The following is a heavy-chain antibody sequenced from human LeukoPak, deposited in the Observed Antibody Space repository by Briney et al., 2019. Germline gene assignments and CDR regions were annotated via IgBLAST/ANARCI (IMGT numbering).Heavy chain of an antibody. Sequence: ASVTVSCKAPGYTFTGYYIHWVRQAPGQGLEWMGWINPNSGGTNYAQKFQDGVTMTRDTSISTVYMELSRLTSDDTAVLYCAREKFSSIAAVSVGLHNWAQGPLVPVSS. CDR1: GYTFTGYY. CDR2: INPNSGGT. V-gene: IGHV1-2*02. D-gene: IGHD6-13*01. J-gene: IGHJ4*02. CDR3: AREKFSSIAAVSVGLHN.